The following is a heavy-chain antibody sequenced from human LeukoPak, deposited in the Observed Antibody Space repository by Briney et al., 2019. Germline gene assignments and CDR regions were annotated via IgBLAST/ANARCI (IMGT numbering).Heavy chain of an antibody. CDR1: GFTLNNYA. Sequence: GGSLRLSCAASGFTLNNYAMSWVRQAPGKGLEWVSIINNSGGSTYYADSVKGRFTISRDLSKNTLYLQMNSLRAEDTAVYYCARVGPPRQQEYYYGMDVWGQGTTVTVSS. CDR3: ARVGPPRQQEYYYGMDV. V-gene: IGHV3-23*01. CDR2: INNSGGST. J-gene: IGHJ6*02. D-gene: IGHD6-6*01.